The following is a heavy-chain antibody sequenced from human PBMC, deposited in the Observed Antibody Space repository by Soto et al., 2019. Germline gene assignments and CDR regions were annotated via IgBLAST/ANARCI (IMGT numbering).Heavy chain of an antibody. V-gene: IGHV2-5*01. J-gene: IGHJ4*02. CDR3: AHRGGATVGLYYFDY. CDR1: GFSLSTTGVG. D-gene: IGHD3-16*01. Sequence: TLVNPTQTLTLTCTFSGFSLSTTGVGVSWIRQPPGKALEWLALIYWHDDKRYSPSLKSRLSITKDTSKNQVVLTMTDMDPVDTATYYCAHRGGATVGLYYFDYWGQGALVTVSS. CDR2: IYWHDDK.